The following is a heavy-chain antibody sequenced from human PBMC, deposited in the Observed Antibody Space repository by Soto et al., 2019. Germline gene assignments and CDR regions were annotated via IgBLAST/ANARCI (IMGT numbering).Heavy chain of an antibody. V-gene: IGHV1-69*13. CDR2: IIPIFGTA. D-gene: IGHD3-10*01. Sequence: GASVKVSCTSSGGTFSSYAISWVRQAPGQGLEWMGGIIPIFGTANYAQKFQGRVTITADESTSTAYMELSSLRSEDTAVYYCAREGMVRGAIQSYYYYYGMDGWGPRTTVTSP. CDR3: AREGMVRGAIQSYYYYYGMDG. J-gene: IGHJ6*02. CDR1: GGTFSSYA.